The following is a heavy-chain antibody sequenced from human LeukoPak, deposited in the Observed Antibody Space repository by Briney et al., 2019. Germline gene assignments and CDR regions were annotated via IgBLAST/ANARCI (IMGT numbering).Heavy chain of an antibody. D-gene: IGHD6-13*01. CDR1: GFTFSSYS. CDR2: ISASGGTT. Sequence: GGSLRLSCAASGFTFSSYSMNWVRQAPGKGLEWVSGISASGGTTDYADSVKGRFTISRDNSRTTLYLQMNSLRAEDTAVYYCARDSSRWYYFDYWGQGTLVTVSS. J-gene: IGHJ4*02. CDR3: ARDSSRWYYFDY. V-gene: IGHV3-23*01.